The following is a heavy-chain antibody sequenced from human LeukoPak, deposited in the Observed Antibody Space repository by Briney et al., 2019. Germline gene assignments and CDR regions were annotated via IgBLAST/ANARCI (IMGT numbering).Heavy chain of an antibody. CDR3: AKSPPGLEAPRWFDP. Sequence: GGSLRLSCAASGFTFSSYAMSWVRQAPGEGLEWVSAISGSGGSTYYADSVKGRFTISRDNSKNTLYLQMNSLRAEDTAVYYCAKSPPGLEAPRWFDPWGQGTLVTVSS. D-gene: IGHD1-1*01. CDR2: ISGSGGST. V-gene: IGHV3-23*01. J-gene: IGHJ5*02. CDR1: GFTFSSYA.